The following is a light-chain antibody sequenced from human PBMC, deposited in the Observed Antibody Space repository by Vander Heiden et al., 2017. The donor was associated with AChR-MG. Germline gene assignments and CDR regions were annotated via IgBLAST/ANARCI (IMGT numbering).Light chain of an antibody. J-gene: IGLJ2*01. Sequence: SSVRTQAASVAVSPRQTARITCVGNNIGDKVVHWYQQKPGQAPVLVLFDDTDRPSGMHERLSGSNSGNTATLTVNRVEAGDEADYYCQVWDRSTDHVVFGGGTKLTVL. CDR1: NIGDKV. CDR3: QVWDRSTDHVV. V-gene: IGLV3-21*02. CDR2: DDT.